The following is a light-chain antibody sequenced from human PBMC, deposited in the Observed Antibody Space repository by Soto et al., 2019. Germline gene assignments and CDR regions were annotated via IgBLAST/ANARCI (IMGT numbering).Light chain of an antibody. CDR3: SSYTSSSTLD. CDR2: EVT. CDR1: SSDVGGYNY. Sequence: SVLTQPASVSGSPGQSITISCTGTSSDVGGYNYVSWYQHHPGKAPKLIIYEVTYRPSGVSYRFSASKSGNTASLTISGLQAEDEADYYCSSYTSSSTLDFGTGTKVTVL. V-gene: IGLV2-14*01. J-gene: IGLJ1*01.